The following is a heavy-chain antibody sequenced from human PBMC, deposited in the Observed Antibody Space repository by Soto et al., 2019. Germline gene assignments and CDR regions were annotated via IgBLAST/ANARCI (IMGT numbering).Heavy chain of an antibody. V-gene: IGHV1-18*01. CDR3: AKANYYDSSGYSLGSYWYFDL. J-gene: IGHJ2*01. CDR2: ISAYNGNT. CDR1: GYTFTSYG. Sequence: QVQLVQSGAEVKKPGASVKVSCKASGYTFTSYGISWVRQAPGQGLEWMGWISAYNGNTKYAQKLQGRVTMTTTDTSTRTAYMELRSLRSDDTAVYYCAKANYYDSSGYSLGSYWYFDLWGRGTLVTVSS. D-gene: IGHD3-22*01.